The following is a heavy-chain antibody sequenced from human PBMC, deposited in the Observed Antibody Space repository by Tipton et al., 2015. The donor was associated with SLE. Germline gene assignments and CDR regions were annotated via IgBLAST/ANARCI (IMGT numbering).Heavy chain of an antibody. D-gene: IGHD1-26*01. V-gene: IGHV4-4*07. CDR3: AREDQSVGATPYFDY. J-gene: IGHJ4*02. CDR2: IYTSGST. Sequence: TLSLTCTVSGGPISSYYWSWIRQPAGKGLEWIGRIYTSGSTNYNPSLKSRVTMSVDTSKNQFSLKLSSVTAADTAVYYCAREDQSVGATPYFDYWGQGTLVTVSS. CDR1: GGPISSYY.